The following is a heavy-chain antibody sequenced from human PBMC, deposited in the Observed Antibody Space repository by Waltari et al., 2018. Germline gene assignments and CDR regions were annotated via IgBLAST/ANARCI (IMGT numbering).Heavy chain of an antibody. V-gene: IGHV4-30-4*08. CDR1: GGSISSGDYY. D-gene: IGHD6-13*01. CDR2: IYSSGGT. CDR3: ATGSTLAAAAYWYFDL. J-gene: IGHJ2*01. Sequence: QVQLQESGPGLVKPSQTLSLTCTVSGGSISSGDYYWSWIRQPPGKGREWIGYIYSSGGTYYNPSLKSRVTISVDTSKNQFSLKLSSVTAADTAVYYCATGSTLAAAAYWYFDLWGRGNLVTVSS.